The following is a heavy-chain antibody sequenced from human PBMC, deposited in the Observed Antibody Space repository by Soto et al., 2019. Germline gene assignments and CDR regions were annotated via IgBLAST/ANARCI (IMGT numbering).Heavy chain of an antibody. D-gene: IGHD2-8*02. J-gene: IGHJ4*02. CDR3: ARDKITGLFDY. Sequence: SETLSITCAVDGGSFSGYSWTWIRQPPGTGLEWIGEINHSGSTNYNPSLKSRVTISVDTSKNQFSLKLTSVTAADTAVYYCARDKITGLFDYWGQGTLVT. CDR1: GGSFSGYS. V-gene: IGHV4-34*01. CDR2: INHSGST.